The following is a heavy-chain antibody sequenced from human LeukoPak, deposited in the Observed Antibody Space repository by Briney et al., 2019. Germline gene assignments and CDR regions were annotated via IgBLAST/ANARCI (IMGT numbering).Heavy chain of an antibody. CDR3: ASFYMERVEDFWSGYYPPAEYFQH. V-gene: IGHV4-39*01. J-gene: IGHJ1*01. D-gene: IGHD3-3*01. Sequence: PSETLSLTGTGSGGSISSSSYYWGWIRQPPGKGLEWIGSIYYSGSTYYNPSLKSRVTISVDTSKNQFSLKLSSVTAADTAVYYCASFYMERVEDFWSGYYPPAEYFQHWGQGTLVTVSS. CDR2: IYYSGST. CDR1: GGSISSSSYY.